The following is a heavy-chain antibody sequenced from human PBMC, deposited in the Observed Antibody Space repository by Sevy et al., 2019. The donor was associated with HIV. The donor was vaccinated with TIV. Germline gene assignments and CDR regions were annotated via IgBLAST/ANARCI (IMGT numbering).Heavy chain of an antibody. CDR2: IKQDGSEI. J-gene: IGHJ6*02. Sequence: GGSLRLSCVASGFTFSSYWMNWVRRAPGKGLEWVTNIKQDGSEIYYVDSVKGRFTISRDNAQNSVHLQMNSLRVEDTAVCYCGQAMDVWGQGTTVTVSS. CDR3: GQAMDV. V-gene: IGHV3-7*01. CDR1: GFTFSSYW.